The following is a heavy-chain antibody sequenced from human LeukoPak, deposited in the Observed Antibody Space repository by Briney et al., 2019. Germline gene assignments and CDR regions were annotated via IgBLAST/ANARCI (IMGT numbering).Heavy chain of an antibody. CDR3: ARVRSVEGPRYSSSHGGGIFDY. J-gene: IGHJ4*02. D-gene: IGHD6-6*01. CDR1: GFTFGDYA. V-gene: IGHV3-49*03. Sequence: PGGSLRLSCTASGFTFGDYAMSWFRQAPGKGLEWVGFIRSKAYGGTTEYAASVKGRFTISRDDSKSIAYLQMNSLRAEDTAVYYCARVRSVEGPRYSSSHGGGIFDYWGQGTLVTVSS. CDR2: IRSKAYGGTT.